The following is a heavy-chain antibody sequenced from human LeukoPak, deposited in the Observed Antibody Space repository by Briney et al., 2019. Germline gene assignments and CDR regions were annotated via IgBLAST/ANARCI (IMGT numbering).Heavy chain of an antibody. CDR2: MYYSGST. CDR1: GGSISSSRHY. J-gene: IGHJ4*02. Sequence: DPSETLSPTCTVSGGSISSSRHYWGWIRQPPGKGLEWIGSMYYSGSTYYNPSLKSRVTISVDTSKNQFSLKLSSVTAADTAVYYCARRQGGYYDSSGYGHDYWGQGTLVTVSS. CDR3: ARRQGGYYDSSGYGHDY. D-gene: IGHD3-22*01. V-gene: IGHV4-39*01.